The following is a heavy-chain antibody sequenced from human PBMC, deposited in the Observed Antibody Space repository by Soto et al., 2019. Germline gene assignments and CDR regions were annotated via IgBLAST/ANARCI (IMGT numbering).Heavy chain of an antibody. CDR2: INAANGDT. V-gene: IGHV1-3*01. CDR1: GYIFTNYP. Sequence: QVQLVQSGAELKNPGASVKVSCKASGYIFTNYPIHWVRQAPGQRLEWMGWINAANGDTGYSQNFQRRVTFTRDTAARTVYMEMSSLTSEDTAIYYCARKDYYGSGCYYFDYWGQGTLVTVSS. CDR3: ARKDYYGSGCYYFDY. J-gene: IGHJ4*02. D-gene: IGHD3-10*01.